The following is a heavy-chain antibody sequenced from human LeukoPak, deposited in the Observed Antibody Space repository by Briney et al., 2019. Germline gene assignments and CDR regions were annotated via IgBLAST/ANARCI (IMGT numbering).Heavy chain of an antibody. CDR3: TREDTAMAPPDY. CDR2: IRSKAYGGTT. J-gene: IGHJ4*02. D-gene: IGHD5-18*01. V-gene: IGHV3-49*04. Sequence: GGSLRLSCAASGFTFSSSAMSWVRQAPGKGLEWVGFIRSKAYGGTTEYAASVKGRFTISRDDSKSIAYLQMNSLKTEDTAVYYCTREDTAMAPPDYWGQGTLVTVSS. CDR1: GFTFSSSA.